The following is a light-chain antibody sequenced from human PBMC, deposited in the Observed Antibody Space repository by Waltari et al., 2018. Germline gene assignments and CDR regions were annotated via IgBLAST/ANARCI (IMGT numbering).Light chain of an antibody. CDR1: QRVRRY. CDR2: YAS. Sequence: ELVLTQSPPTLSLSPGERAPLSCRASQRVRRYLAWYPQNPGQAPSLLIFYASNGAAGVPARFSGSGSGTDFTLTIGSLAPEDVAAYYCQQRNSRPPTFGEGTKVEIK. CDR3: QQRNSRPPT. V-gene: IGKV3-11*01. J-gene: IGKJ4*02.